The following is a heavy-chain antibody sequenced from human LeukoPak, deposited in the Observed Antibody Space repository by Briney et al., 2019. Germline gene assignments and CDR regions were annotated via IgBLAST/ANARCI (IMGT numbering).Heavy chain of an antibody. J-gene: IGHJ4*02. D-gene: IGHD2-21*02. V-gene: IGHV3-74*01. Sequence: GGSLRLSCAASGFTFSSYWMHWVRQAPGKGLVWVSRINSDGSSTSYADSVKGRFTISRDNAKNTLYLQMNSLRVEDTAVYYCAKDPSLRVTLPVWGQGTLVTVSS. CDR1: GFTFSSYW. CDR3: AKDPSLRVTLPV. CDR2: INSDGSST.